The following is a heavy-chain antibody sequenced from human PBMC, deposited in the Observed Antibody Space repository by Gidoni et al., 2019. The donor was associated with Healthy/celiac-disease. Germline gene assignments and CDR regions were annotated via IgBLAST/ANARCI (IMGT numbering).Heavy chain of an antibody. CDR3: ARDRDPENYYYYGMDV. J-gene: IGHJ6*02. V-gene: IGHV1-2*02. CDR2: INPNSGGT. Sequence: QVQLVQSGAEVKKPGASVTVSCKASGYTFTGYYMHWVRQAPGQGLEWMGWINPNSGGTNYAQKFQGRVTMTRDTSISTAYMELSRLRSDDTAVYYCARDRDPENYYYYGMDVWGQGTTVTVSS. CDR1: GYTFTGYY.